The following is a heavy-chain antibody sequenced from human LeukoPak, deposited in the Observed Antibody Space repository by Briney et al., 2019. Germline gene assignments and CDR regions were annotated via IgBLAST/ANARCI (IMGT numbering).Heavy chain of an antibody. V-gene: IGHV4-59*01. CDR1: GGSISSYY. Sequence: SETLSLTCTVSGGSISSYYWSWIRQPPGKGLEWIGYIYYSGSTNYNPSLKSRATISVDTSKNQFSLKLSSVTAADTAVYYCARGRSNYYGMDVWGQGTTVTVSS. CDR3: ARGRSNYYGMDV. D-gene: IGHD1-26*01. J-gene: IGHJ6*02. CDR2: IYYSGST.